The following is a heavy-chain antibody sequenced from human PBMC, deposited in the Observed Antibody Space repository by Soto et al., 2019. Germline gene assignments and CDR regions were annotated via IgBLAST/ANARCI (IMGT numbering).Heavy chain of an antibody. V-gene: IGHV1-69*13. J-gene: IGHJ3*02. Sequence: SVKVSCKASGGTFSSYAISWLRQAPGQGLEWMGGIIPIFSTPNYAQKFQGGVTITADESTSTAYMELSSLRSEDTAVYYCAGNYGQRDYYDSSLDAFDIWGQGTMVTVSS. CDR2: IIPIFSTP. CDR3: AGNYGQRDYYDSSLDAFDI. CDR1: GGTFSSYA. D-gene: IGHD3-22*01.